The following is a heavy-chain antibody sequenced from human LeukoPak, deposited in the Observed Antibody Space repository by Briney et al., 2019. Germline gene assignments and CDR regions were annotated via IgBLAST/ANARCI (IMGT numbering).Heavy chain of an antibody. J-gene: IGHJ4*02. V-gene: IGHV3-74*01. CDR2: MKSDGSET. Sequence: GGSLRLSCAASGFTFSRHWMHWFRQGPGKGLEWVSRMKSDGSETQYADSVKGRFTISRDNAHNALYLQMTSLRPEDTAVYYCARVISYFDLWGQGALVTASS. CDR1: GFTFSRHW. D-gene: IGHD3/OR15-3a*01. CDR3: ARVISYFDL.